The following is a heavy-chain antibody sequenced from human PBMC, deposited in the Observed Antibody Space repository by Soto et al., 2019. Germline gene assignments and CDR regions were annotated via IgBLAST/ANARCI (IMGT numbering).Heavy chain of an antibody. CDR3: AREFLFDH. CDR1: GYIFASYS. J-gene: IGHJ4*02. V-gene: IGHV1-18*01. CDR2: ISAYNGNT. Sequence: QVQLVQSGAEVKKPGASAKVSCKAAGYIFASYSISWVRQAPGQGLEWMGWISAYNGNTKYAQKLQGRVTMTTDTSTSTAYMQLRSLRSDDTAVYYCAREFLFDHWGQGTLVTVSS.